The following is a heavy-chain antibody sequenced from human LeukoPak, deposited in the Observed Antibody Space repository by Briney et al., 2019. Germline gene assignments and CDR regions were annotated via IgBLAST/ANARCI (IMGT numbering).Heavy chain of an antibody. Sequence: AGGSLTLSCAASGFTFDDYAMSWVRHGPGKGLEWVSGISWIGSSTGHADSVKGRFTISRDNARNSLYLQMNSLRAEDTAFYYCARVIRHFDWSPFDYWGQGILVTVSS. V-gene: IGHV3-20*04. J-gene: IGHJ4*02. D-gene: IGHD3-9*01. CDR1: GFTFDDYA. CDR2: ISWIGSST. CDR3: ARVIRHFDWSPFDY.